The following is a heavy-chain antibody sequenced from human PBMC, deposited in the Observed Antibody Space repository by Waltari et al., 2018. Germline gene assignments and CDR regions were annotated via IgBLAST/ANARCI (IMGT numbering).Heavy chain of an antibody. CDR1: GGSITSYY. Sequence: QVHLQESCPGLVKPSETLSLTCTASGGSITSYYWTWIRQPAGKGLEWIGRIYISGNSNYNPALKSRVTMSMDRSKNQFSLNLSSVTAADTAMYYCARDSSGWHDIDYWGQGTLVTVSS. J-gene: IGHJ4*02. D-gene: IGHD6-19*01. V-gene: IGHV4-4*07. CDR2: IYISGNS. CDR3: ARDSSGWHDIDY.